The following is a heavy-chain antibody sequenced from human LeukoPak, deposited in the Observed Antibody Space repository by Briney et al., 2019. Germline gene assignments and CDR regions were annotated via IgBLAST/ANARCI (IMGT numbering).Heavy chain of an antibody. D-gene: IGHD3-10*01. CDR2: IKQDGSEK. Sequence: GGSLRLSCAASGFTFSSYWMSWVRQAPGKGLEWVANIKQDGSEKYYVDSVKGRFTISRDNSKNTLYLQMNSLRAEDTALYYCAKSKPYYYGSGSYYKNPFDYWGQGTLVTVSS. CDR1: GFTFSSYW. V-gene: IGHV3-7*03. J-gene: IGHJ4*02. CDR3: AKSKPYYYGSGSYYKNPFDY.